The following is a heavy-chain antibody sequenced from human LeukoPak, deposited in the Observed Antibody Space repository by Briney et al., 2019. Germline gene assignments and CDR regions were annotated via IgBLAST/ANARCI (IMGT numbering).Heavy chain of an antibody. Sequence: GGSLRLSCAASGFTFSSYAMTWVRQPPGKGLEGVSSITGSTGSTYYADSVKGRFTISRDNSKNTLYLQMNSLRAEDTAVYYCAKAFAWNYADYWGQGTLVTVSS. V-gene: IGHV3-23*01. CDR1: GFTFSSYA. J-gene: IGHJ4*02. D-gene: IGHD1-7*01. CDR2: ITGSTGST. CDR3: AKAFAWNYADY.